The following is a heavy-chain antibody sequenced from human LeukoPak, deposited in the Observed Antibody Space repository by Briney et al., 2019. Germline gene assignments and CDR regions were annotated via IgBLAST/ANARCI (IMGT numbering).Heavy chain of an antibody. CDR2: FSSSGTT. CDR1: GDSISYFY. V-gene: IGHV4-4*07. CDR3: ARRPIVGSKGYYFDP. D-gene: IGHD1-26*01. J-gene: IGHJ5*02. Sequence: SETLSLTCSVSGDSISYFYWSWIRQAAGKGLEWIGRFSSSGTTDYNASLKSRVTMSVDTSKNQLSLKLASLTAADTAVYYCARRPIVGSKGYYFDPWGQGTLVTVSS.